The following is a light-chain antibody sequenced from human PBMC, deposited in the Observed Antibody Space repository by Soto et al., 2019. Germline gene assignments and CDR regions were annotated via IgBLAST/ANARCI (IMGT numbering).Light chain of an antibody. V-gene: IGLV2-23*01. J-gene: IGLJ1*01. CDR3: CSFAGSSFSLYV. Sequence: QSVLTQPASVSGSPGQSITISCTGTSSDFGTYNLVSWYQQHPGKAPKVMIYEGSKRPSGVSDRFSGSKSGNTASLTISGLQAEDEADHYCCSFAGSSFSLYVFGTGTKVTVL. CDR2: EGS. CDR1: SSDFGTYNL.